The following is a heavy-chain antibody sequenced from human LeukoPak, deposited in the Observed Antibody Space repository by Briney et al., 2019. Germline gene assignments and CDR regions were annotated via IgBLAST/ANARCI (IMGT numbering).Heavy chain of an antibody. CDR1: GFTFSSYG. D-gene: IGHD6-13*01. CDR3: AIPPVASSSWYYFDY. V-gene: IGHV3-30*03. J-gene: IGHJ4*02. Sequence: GGSLRLSCAASGFTFSSYGMHWVRQAPGKGLEWVAVISYDGSNKYYADSVKGRFTISRDNSKNTLYLQMNSLRAEDTAVYYCAIPPVASSSWYYFDYWGQGTLVTVSS. CDR2: ISYDGSNK.